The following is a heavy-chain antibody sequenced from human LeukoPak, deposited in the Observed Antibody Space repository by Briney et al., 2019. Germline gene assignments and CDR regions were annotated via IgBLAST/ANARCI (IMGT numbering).Heavy chain of an antibody. V-gene: IGHV4-31*03. CDR1: GGSVSSGGYY. CDR3: ARETLNYYGSGSYSAYYFDY. D-gene: IGHD3-10*01. CDR2: IYYSGST. Sequence: PSQTLSLTCTVSGGSVSSGGYYWSWIRQHPGMGLEWLGYIYYSGSTYYNPSLKSRVTMSVDTSKNQFSLKLSSVTAADTDVYYCARETLNYYGSGSYSAYYFDYWGQGTLVTVSS. J-gene: IGHJ4*02.